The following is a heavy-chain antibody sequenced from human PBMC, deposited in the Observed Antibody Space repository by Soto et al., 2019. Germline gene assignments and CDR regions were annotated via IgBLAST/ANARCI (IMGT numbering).Heavy chain of an antibody. CDR3: VRVVGP. CDR2: IYTYGTP. Sequence: GSMELGRAACRESVRSKYINWVRQAPGKGLEWLSTIYTYGTPYYADSVRGRFTISRDNSRNIVSLEMNSLAAEDTAIYYCVRVVGPWGQGTLVTGSS. J-gene: IGHJ5*02. CDR1: RESVRSKY. V-gene: IGHV3-53*01.